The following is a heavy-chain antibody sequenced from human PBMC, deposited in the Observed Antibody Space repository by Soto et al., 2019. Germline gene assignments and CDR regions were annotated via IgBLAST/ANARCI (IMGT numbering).Heavy chain of an antibody. J-gene: IGHJ6*02. CDR1: GYSFTSYW. CDR2: IYPGDSDT. CDR3: ARLPPRVRGGYCYYGKDV. D-gene: IGHD3-10*01. V-gene: IGHV5-51*01. Sequence: LGESLKISCKGSGYSFTSYWIGWVRQMPGKGLEWMGIIYPGDSDTRYSPSFQGQVTISADKSISTAYLQWSSLKASDTAMYYCARLPPRVRGGYCYYGKDVWGQGTTVTVSS.